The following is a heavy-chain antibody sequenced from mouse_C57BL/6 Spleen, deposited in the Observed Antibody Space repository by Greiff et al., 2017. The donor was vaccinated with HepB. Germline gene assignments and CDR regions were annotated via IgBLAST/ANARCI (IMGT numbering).Heavy chain of an antibody. CDR1: GFTFTDYY. V-gene: IGHV7-3*01. J-gene: IGHJ3*01. CDR2: IRNKANGYTT. D-gene: IGHD2-3*01. Sequence: EVKVVESGGGLVQPGGSLSLSCAASGFTFTDYYMSWVRQPPGKALEWLGFIRNKANGYTTEYSASVKGRFTISRDNSQSILYLQMNALRAEDSATYYCARYGGYSPFAYWGQGTLVTVSA. CDR3: ARYGGYSPFAY.